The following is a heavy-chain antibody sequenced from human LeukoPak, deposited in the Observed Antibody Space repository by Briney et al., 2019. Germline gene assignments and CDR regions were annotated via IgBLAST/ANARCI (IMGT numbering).Heavy chain of an antibody. J-gene: IGHJ3*02. V-gene: IGHV3-23*01. CDR3: AKTYSGSYSGDDAFDI. Sequence: PGGSLRLSCAASGFTFSSYAMSWVRQAPGKGLEWVSAISGSGGSTYYADSVKGRFTISRDNSKNTLYLQMNSLRAEDTAVYYCAKTYSGSYSGDDAFDIWGQGTMVTVSS. CDR1: GFTFSSYA. D-gene: IGHD1-26*01. CDR2: ISGSGGST.